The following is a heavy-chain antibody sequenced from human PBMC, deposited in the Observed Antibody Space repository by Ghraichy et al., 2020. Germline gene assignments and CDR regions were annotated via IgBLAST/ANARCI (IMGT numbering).Heavy chain of an antibody. J-gene: IGHJ4*02. V-gene: IGHV3-30*04. Sequence: GGSLRLSCAASGFTFSSYAMHWARQAPGKGLEWVAVISYDGSNKYYADSVKGRFTISRDNSKNTLYLQMNSLRTEDTAVYYCARDAYSSGWYGFFDYWGQGTLVTVSS. D-gene: IGHD6-19*01. CDR2: ISYDGSNK. CDR1: GFTFSSYA. CDR3: ARDAYSSGWYGFFDY.